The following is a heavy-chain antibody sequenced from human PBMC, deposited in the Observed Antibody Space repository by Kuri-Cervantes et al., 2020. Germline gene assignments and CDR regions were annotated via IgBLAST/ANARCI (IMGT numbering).Heavy chain of an antibody. J-gene: IGHJ6*03. CDR1: GYTFTSYG. Sequence: ASVKVSCKASGYTFTSYGISWVRQAPGQGLEWMGWISAYNGNTNYAQKLQGRVTMTTDTSTSTVYMELSSLRSEDTAVYYCARDGITYYYGSGSPPPPRYYYMDVWGKGTTVTVSS. V-gene: IGHV1-18*01. CDR3: ARDGITYYYGSGSPPPPRYYYMDV. D-gene: IGHD3-10*01. CDR2: ISAYNGNT.